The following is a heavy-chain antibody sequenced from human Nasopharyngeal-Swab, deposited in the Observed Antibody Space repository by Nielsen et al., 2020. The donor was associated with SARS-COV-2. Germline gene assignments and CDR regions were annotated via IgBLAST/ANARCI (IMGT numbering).Heavy chain of an antibody. D-gene: IGHD3-10*01. CDR3: ARDRYGSGSFLGY. Sequence: ASVKVSCKASGYSFTSYHMYWVRQAPGQGLEWMGIINPSGGSATYAQRFQGKVTMTRDTSTSTVFMELSSLKSEDTVVYYCARDRYGSGSFLGYWGQGTLVTVSS. CDR2: INPSGGSA. V-gene: IGHV1-46*01. CDR1: GYSFTSYH. J-gene: IGHJ4*02.